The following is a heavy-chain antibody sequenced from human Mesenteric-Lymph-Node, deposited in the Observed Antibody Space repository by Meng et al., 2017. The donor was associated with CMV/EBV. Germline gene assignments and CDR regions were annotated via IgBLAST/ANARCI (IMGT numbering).Heavy chain of an antibody. V-gene: IGHV3-21*01. J-gene: IGHJ4*02. CDR1: GFTFSSYS. D-gene: IGHD6-13*01. CDR3: ARDLIAGISATGSGY. CDR2: ISSSGSYI. Sequence: GGSLRLSCAVSGFTFSSYSMNWVRQAPGKGLEWVSSISSSGSYIYYADSVKGRFTISRDNAKNSLYLQMNSLRADDTAVYYCARDLIAGISATGSGYWGQGTLVTVSS.